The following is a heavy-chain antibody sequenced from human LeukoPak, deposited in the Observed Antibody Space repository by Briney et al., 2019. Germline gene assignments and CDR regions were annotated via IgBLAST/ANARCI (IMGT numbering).Heavy chain of an antibody. CDR3: ARDYTGYFP. J-gene: IGHJ5*02. D-gene: IGHD3-9*01. CDR2: IKTDGSEK. V-gene: IGHV3-7*03. Sequence: GGSLGLSCAASAFTFSSYWMSWVRQAPGKGLEWVANIKTDGSEKYYVDSVKGRFTISRDNAKNSLYLQMNSLRAEDTAVYYCARDYTGYFPWGQGTLVIVSS. CDR1: AFTFSSYW.